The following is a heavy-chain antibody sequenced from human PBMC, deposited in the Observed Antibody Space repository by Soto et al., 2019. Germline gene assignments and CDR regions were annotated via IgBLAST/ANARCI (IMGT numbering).Heavy chain of an antibody. V-gene: IGHV1-69*18. CDR3: ARFQGLHFDY. Sequence: QVQLVQSGAEVKKPGSSVKVSCKASGGTFSDHAFSWVRQAPGQGLEWMGRIFPMFGTADYAQEFQGRLIITADDSTSTAYMELSSLRSEDTAVYYCARFQGLHFDYWGQGTLVRVST. CDR2: IFPMFGTA. J-gene: IGHJ4*02. CDR1: GGTFSDHA.